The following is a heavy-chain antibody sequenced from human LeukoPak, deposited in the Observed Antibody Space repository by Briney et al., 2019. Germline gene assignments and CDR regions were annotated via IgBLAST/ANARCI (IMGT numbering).Heavy chain of an antibody. D-gene: IGHD1-26*01. V-gene: IGHV4-4*07. Sequence: SETLSLTCTVSGGSISRYYWGWIRQPAGKGLEWIGRIYSSGGANYNPSLKTRVTMSVDTSKNQFSLRLSSVTAADTAVYYCARGPGGATKEAFDYWGQGTRVTVSS. CDR3: ARGPGGATKEAFDY. CDR1: GGSISRYY. J-gene: IGHJ4*02. CDR2: IYSSGGA.